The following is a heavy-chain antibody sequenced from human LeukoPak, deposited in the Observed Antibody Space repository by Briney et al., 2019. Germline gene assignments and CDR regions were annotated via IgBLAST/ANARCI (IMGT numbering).Heavy chain of an antibody. Sequence: SETLSLTCTVSGRSISSGSYYWSWIRQPAGKGLEWIGRIYTSGSTNYNPSLKSRVTISVDTSKNQFSLKLSSVTAADTAVYYCARDPPDYGDYGYYYYYMDVWGKGTTVTVSS. V-gene: IGHV4-61*02. CDR1: GRSISSGSYY. CDR3: ARDPPDYGDYGYYYYYMDV. CDR2: IYTSGST. D-gene: IGHD4-17*01. J-gene: IGHJ6*03.